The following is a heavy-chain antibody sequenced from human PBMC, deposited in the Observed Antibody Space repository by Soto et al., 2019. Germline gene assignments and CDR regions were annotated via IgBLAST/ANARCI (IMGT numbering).Heavy chain of an antibody. J-gene: IGHJ3*02. V-gene: IGHV3-21*01. CDR2: ISSSSDYI. CDR3: ARDNLSGSYLGAFDI. D-gene: IGHD1-26*01. CDR1: GFTFSSYS. Sequence: GSLRLSCAASGFTFSSYSMNWVRQAPEKGLEWVSSISSSSDYIYYADSVKGRFTISRDNSKNTLYLQMNSLRAEDTAVYYCARDNLSGSYLGAFDIWGQGTMVTVSS.